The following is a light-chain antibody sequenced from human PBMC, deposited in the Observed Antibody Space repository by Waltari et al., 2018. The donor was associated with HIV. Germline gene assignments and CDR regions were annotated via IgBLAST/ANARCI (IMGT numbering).Light chain of an antibody. V-gene: IGLV3-25*03. J-gene: IGLJ3*02. CDR1: ALPKQY. CDR2: KDT. Sequence: SYELTQPPSVSVSPGQTARITCSGDALPKQYAYWYQQRPGQAPVLVIYKDTERPSGIPERFAGSSSGTTATLTIIAVQAQDEADYHCQSADSNASLWVFGGGTKLTVL. CDR3: QSADSNASLWV.